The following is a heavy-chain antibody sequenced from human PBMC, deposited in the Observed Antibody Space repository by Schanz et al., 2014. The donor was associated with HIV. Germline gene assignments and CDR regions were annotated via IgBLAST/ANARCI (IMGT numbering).Heavy chain of an antibody. Sequence: QVQLQESGPGLVKPSQTLSLTCTVSGDSISSGGYYWSWIRQHPGKGLEWIGYIYYSGSTYYNPSLKSRVTMSVDTSENHFSLKLSSATVADTAVYYCARVTVVEALYYFDYWGQGTLVTVSS. CDR2: IYYSGST. V-gene: IGHV4-31*03. CDR3: ARVTVVEALYYFDY. D-gene: IGHD2-15*01. CDR1: GDSISSGGYY. J-gene: IGHJ4*02.